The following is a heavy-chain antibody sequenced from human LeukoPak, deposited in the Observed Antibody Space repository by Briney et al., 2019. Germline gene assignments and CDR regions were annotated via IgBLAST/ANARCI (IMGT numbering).Heavy chain of an antibody. D-gene: IGHD5-12*01. Sequence: GGSLRLSCAASGFTFSNYGMHWVRQAPGKGLEWVAVISYDGSKKYYADSVKGRFTISRDNSKNTLYLQMNSLRGEETAVYYCARHPKSGYTGYESDYWGQGTLVTVSS. CDR3: ARHPKSGYTGYESDY. CDR1: GFTFSNYG. V-gene: IGHV3-30*03. CDR2: ISYDGSKK. J-gene: IGHJ4*02.